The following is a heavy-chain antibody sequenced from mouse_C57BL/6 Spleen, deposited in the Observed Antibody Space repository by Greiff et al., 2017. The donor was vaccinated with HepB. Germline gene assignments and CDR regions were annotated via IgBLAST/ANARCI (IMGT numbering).Heavy chain of an antibody. D-gene: IGHD2-2*01. V-gene: IGHV1-82*01. J-gene: IGHJ4*01. Sequence: VQLQQSGPELVKPGASVKISCKASGYAFSSSWMNWVKQRPGKGLEWIGRIYPGDGDTNYNGKFKGKATLTADKSSSTAYMQLSSLTSEDSAVYFCARRRNGFYAMDYWGQRTSVTVSS. CDR2: IYPGDGDT. CDR1: GYAFSSSW. CDR3: ARRRNGFYAMDY.